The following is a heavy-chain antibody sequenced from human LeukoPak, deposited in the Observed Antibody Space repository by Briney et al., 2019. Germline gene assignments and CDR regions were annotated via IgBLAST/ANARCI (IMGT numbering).Heavy chain of an antibody. V-gene: IGHV4-34*01. Sequence: PSETLSLTCAVYGGSFSGYYWSWIRQPPGKGLEWIGEINHSGSTNYNPSLKSRVTISVDTSKNQFSLKLSSVTAADTAVYYCARGGVTVTITRSFDYWGQGTLVTVS. CDR2: INHSGST. CDR3: ARGGVTVTITRSFDY. CDR1: GGSFSGYY. J-gene: IGHJ4*02. D-gene: IGHD4-17*01.